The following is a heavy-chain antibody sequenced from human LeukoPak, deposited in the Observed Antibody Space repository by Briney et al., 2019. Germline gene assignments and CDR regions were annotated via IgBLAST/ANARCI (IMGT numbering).Heavy chain of an antibody. V-gene: IGHV3-64D*09. J-gene: IGHJ4*02. CDR2: ISSNRGTT. D-gene: IGHD3-22*01. Sequence: PGGSLRLSCSASGFTFSSYAMHWVRQAPGKGLEYVSAISSNRGTTYYVDSVKGRLTISRDNSKNTLYLQMSSLRAEDTAVYYCVTLTSGYYRYWGQGTLVTVSS. CDR1: GFTFSSYA. CDR3: VTLTSGYYRY.